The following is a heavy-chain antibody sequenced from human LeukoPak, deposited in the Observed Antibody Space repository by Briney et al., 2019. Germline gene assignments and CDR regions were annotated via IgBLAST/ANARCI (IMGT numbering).Heavy chain of an antibody. V-gene: IGHV3-74*03. D-gene: IGHD3-9*01. Sequence: GGSLRLSCAASGFTFSTSGMHWVRQAPGKGLVWVARIRPEGTTTAYAGSVKGRFTISRDNAKNTLFLQMNSLSAEDTAVYYCARDLDWILFDYWGQGTLVTVSS. CDR1: GFTFSTSG. CDR2: IRPEGTTT. CDR3: ARDLDWILFDY. J-gene: IGHJ4*02.